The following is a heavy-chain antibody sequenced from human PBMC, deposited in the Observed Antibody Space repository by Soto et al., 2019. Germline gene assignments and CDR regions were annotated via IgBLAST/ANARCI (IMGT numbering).Heavy chain of an antibody. CDR2: LIPIFETA. Sequence: QVHLVQSGAEVTKAGSSVKVSCKASGGTFSSHAFSWVRQAPGQGLEWVGGLIPIFETANYAQEFQGRVTISADESTNTVILELNNLPSDASAIYFCAIGDRSSWIGNPWGPGTQVTVS. D-gene: IGHD6-6*01. CDR3: AIGDRSSWIGNP. J-gene: IGHJ5*02. V-gene: IGHV1-69*01. CDR1: GGTFSSHA.